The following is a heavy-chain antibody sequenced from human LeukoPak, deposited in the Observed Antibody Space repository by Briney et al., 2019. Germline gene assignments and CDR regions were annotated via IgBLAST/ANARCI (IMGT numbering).Heavy chain of an antibody. Sequence: GGSLRLSCAASGFTFSSYAMHGVRQAPGKGLEWVAVISYDGSNKYYADSVKGRFTISRDNSKNTLYLQMNSLRAEDTAVYYCARIFVVIKAWDYWGQGTLVTVSS. CDR2: ISYDGSNK. D-gene: IGHD3-22*01. CDR3: ARIFVVIKAWDY. J-gene: IGHJ4*02. V-gene: IGHV3-30*04. CDR1: GFTFSSYA.